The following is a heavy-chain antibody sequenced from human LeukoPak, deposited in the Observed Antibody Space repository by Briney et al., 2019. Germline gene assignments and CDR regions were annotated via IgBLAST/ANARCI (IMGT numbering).Heavy chain of an antibody. J-gene: IGHJ4*02. Sequence: ASVKVSCKASGYTFTSYGISWVRQAPGQGLEWMGGIIPIFGTANYAQKFQGRVTITTDESTSTAYMELSSLRSEDTAVYYCARPHDYGDYDYFDYWGQGTLVTVSS. D-gene: IGHD4-17*01. CDR1: GYTFTSYG. V-gene: IGHV1-69*05. CDR3: ARPHDYGDYDYFDY. CDR2: IIPIFGTA.